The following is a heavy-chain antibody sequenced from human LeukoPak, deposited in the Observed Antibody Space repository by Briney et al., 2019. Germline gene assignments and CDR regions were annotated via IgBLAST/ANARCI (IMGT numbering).Heavy chain of an antibody. CDR1: GFTFSSYA. V-gene: IGHV3-30-3*01. Sequence: GGSLRLSCAASGFTFSSYAMHWVRQAPGKGLEWVAVISYDGSNKYYADSVKGRFTISRDNSKNTPYLQMNSLRAEDTAVYYCAREHAVAGTFDYWGQGTLVTVSS. CDR3: AREHAVAGTFDY. CDR2: ISYDGSNK. D-gene: IGHD6-19*01. J-gene: IGHJ4*02.